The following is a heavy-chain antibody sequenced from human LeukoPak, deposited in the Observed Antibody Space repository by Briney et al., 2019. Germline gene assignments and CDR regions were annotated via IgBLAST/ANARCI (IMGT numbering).Heavy chain of an antibody. D-gene: IGHD4-11*01. V-gene: IGHV1-2*02. CDR2: INPNSGGT. Sequence: ASVKVSCKASGYTFTNYYIHWVRQAPGQGLEWRGGINPNSGGTNYAQKFQGRVTMTRDTSISTAYMELSRLTSDDTAVYYCAKDAIVRDYSNSDYWGQGTLVTVSS. CDR1: GYTFTNYY. J-gene: IGHJ4*02. CDR3: AKDAIVRDYSNSDY.